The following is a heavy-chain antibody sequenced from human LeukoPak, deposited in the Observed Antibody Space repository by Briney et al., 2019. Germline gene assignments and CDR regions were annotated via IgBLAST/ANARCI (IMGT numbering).Heavy chain of an antibody. Sequence: PSETLSLTCGVSGGSISGTNWWSWVRQPPGQGLEWIGEISLAGQTNFNPSLNGRVTMSLDKSSNQLSLHLTSVTAADTATYFCSRESGPFCPFGYWGQGTLVIVSS. J-gene: IGHJ4*02. V-gene: IGHV4/OR15-8*02. CDR2: ISLAGQT. CDR3: SRESGPFCPFGY. CDR1: GGSISGTNW. D-gene: IGHD1-26*01.